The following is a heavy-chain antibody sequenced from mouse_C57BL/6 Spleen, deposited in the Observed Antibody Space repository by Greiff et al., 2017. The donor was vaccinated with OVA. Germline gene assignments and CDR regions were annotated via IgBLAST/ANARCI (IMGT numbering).Heavy chain of an antibody. J-gene: IGHJ3*01. D-gene: IGHD3-2*02. CDR2: ISYDGSN. V-gene: IGHV3-6*01. Sequence: EVQLVESGPGLVKPSQSLSLSCSVTGYSITSGYYWNWIRQFPGNKLEWMGYISYDGSNNYNPSLKNRISITRDTSKNQFFLKLNSVTTEDTATYYCAREGSSGPWFAYWGQGTLVTVAA. CDR3: AREGSSGPWFAY. CDR1: GYSITSGYY.